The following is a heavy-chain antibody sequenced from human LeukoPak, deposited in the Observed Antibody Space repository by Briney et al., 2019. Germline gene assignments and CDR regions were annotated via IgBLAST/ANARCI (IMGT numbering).Heavy chain of an antibody. J-gene: IGHJ4*02. Sequence: GGSLRLSCAASGFTFSSYAMSWVRQAPGKGLEWVSAISGSGGSTYYADSVKGRFTISRDNAKNSLYLQMNSLRAEDTAVYYCARDRGTGTEIFDYWGQGTLVTVSS. V-gene: IGHV3-23*01. CDR3: ARDRGTGTEIFDY. D-gene: IGHD1/OR15-1a*01. CDR1: GFTFSSYA. CDR2: ISGSGGST.